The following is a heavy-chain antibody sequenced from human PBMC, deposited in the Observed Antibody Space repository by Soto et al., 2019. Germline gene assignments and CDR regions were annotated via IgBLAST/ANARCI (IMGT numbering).Heavy chain of an antibody. CDR3: AAESGKRDGYNYYYYYGMDV. D-gene: IGHD5-12*01. J-gene: IGHJ6*02. CDR1: GFTFTSSA. CDR2: IVVGSGNT. Sequence: SVKVSCKASGFTFTSSAVQWVRQARGQRLEWIGWIVVGSGNTNYAQKFQERVTITRDMSTSTAYMELSSLRSEDTAVYYCAAESGKRDGYNYYYYYGMDVWGQGTTVTVSS. V-gene: IGHV1-58*01.